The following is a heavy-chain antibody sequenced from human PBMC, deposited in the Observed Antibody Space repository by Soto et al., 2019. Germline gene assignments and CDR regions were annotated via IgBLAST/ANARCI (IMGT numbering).Heavy chain of an antibody. CDR1: GFTFSSYA. J-gene: IGHJ5*02. D-gene: IGHD3-22*01. CDR2: ISYDGSNK. Sequence: QVQLVESGGGVVQPGRSLRLSCAASGFTFSSYAMHWVRQAPGKGLEWVAVISYDGSNKYYADSVKGRFTISRDNSKNRMYLQMNSLSAEDTAVYYCARGLDYDSSGYSGWFDPWGQGSLVTVSS. CDR3: ARGLDYDSSGYSGWFDP. V-gene: IGHV3-30-3*01.